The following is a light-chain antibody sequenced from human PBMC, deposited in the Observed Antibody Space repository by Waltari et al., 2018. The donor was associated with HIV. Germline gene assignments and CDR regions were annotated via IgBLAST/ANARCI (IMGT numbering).Light chain of an antibody. CDR1: QSVDNK. CDR2: DSS. V-gene: IGKV3-15*01. J-gene: IGKJ1*01. CDR3: QQYKNWPPLT. Sequence: ETVMTQSQGTLSASPGERVALSCRASQSVDNKLACYQQKPCQSPRLLVYDSSTGAAGTPDRFSGSGAETQFSLTITGLQSEGCAVYYCQQYKNWPPLTFGQGTKVEIK.